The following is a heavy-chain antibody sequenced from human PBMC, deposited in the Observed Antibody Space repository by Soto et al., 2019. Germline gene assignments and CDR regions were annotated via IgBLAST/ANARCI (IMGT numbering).Heavy chain of an antibody. D-gene: IGHD6-13*01. CDR1: GATISSGGFY. CDR3: AGSRLNKQLALRY. J-gene: IGHJ4*02. CDR2: IYYTGTT. Sequence: SETLSLTCTVSGATISSGGFYWSWIRQRPGKGLEWIGHIYYTGTTSYNPSLNSRVTISLDMSSNQFSLKLSSVTAADTAVYYCAGSRLNKQLALRYWGQGTLVTVSS. V-gene: IGHV4-31*03.